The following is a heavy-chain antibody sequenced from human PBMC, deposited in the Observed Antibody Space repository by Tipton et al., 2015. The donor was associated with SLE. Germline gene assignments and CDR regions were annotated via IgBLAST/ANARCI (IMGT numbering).Heavy chain of an antibody. J-gene: IGHJ6*03. Sequence: TLSLTCTVSGGSISSYYWSWIRQPPGKGLEWIGYISYSGSTNYNPSLKSRVTISVDTSKNQFSLKLSSVTAADTAVYYCARAPRSGYDLRPYYYSYMGVWGKGTTVTVSS. D-gene: IGHD5-12*01. CDR1: GGSISSYY. CDR3: ARAPRSGYDLRPYYYSYMGV. V-gene: IGHV4-59*01. CDR2: ISYSGST.